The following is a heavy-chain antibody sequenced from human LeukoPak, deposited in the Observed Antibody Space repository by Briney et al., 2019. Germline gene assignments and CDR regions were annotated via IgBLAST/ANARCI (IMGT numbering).Heavy chain of an antibody. Sequence: GGSLRLSCAAAGFGFSGNAMAWVRQAPGKGLEWVSTTSDSGGGTYYADSVKGRFTISRDNSKNTLYLQMNSPRAEDTAVYYCAKREGSSWSNFDYWGQGTLVTVSS. CDR3: AKREGSSWSNFDY. J-gene: IGHJ4*02. V-gene: IGHV3-23*01. CDR1: GFGFSGNA. D-gene: IGHD6-13*01. CDR2: TSDSGGGT.